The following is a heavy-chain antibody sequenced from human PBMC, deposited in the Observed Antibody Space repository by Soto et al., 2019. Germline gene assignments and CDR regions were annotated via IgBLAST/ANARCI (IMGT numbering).Heavy chain of an antibody. J-gene: IGHJ3*02. V-gene: IGHV3-30*18. Sequence: GGSLRLSCAASGFTFSSYGMHWVRQAPGKGLEWVAVISYDGSNKYYADSVKGRFTISRDNSKNTLYLQMNSLRAEDTAVYYCAKDSQLWFGELSVFDIWGQGTMVTVSS. CDR2: ISYDGSNK. D-gene: IGHD3-10*01. CDR3: AKDSQLWFGELSVFDI. CDR1: GFTFSSYG.